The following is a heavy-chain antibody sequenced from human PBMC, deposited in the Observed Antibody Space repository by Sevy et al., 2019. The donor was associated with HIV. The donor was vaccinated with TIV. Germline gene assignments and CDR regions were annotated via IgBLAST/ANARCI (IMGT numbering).Heavy chain of an antibody. D-gene: IGHD2-2*01. V-gene: IGHV3-9*01. J-gene: IGHJ2*01. CDR1: GFIFEDYA. Sequence: GGSLRLSCAASGFIFEDYAMHWVRQAPGKGLEWVSGITWNSDTIGYADSVKGRFTISRDNAKNSLYLQMNSLRLEDSALYYCAKDIVVVPATSSWYFDLWGRGTLVTVSS. CDR3: AKDIVVVPATSSWYFDL. CDR2: ITWNSDTI.